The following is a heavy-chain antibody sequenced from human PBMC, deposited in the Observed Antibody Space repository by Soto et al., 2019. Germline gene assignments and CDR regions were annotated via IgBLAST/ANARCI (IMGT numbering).Heavy chain of an antibody. J-gene: IGHJ3*02. CDR2: ISAYNGNT. CDR3: ARGLLPVTTRGAFDI. V-gene: IGHV1-18*01. D-gene: IGHD4-17*01. Sequence: ASVKVSCKASGYTFTSYGISWVRQAPGQGLEWMGWISAYNGNTNYAQKLQGRVTMTTDTFTSTAYMELRSLISDDTAVYYCARGLLPVTTRGAFDIWGQGTMVTVSS. CDR1: GYTFTSYG.